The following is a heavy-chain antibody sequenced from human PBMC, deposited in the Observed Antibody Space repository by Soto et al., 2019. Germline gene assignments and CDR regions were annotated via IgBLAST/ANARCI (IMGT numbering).Heavy chain of an antibody. CDR3: ARTDIVAATSFDF. J-gene: IGHJ4*02. CDR2: IHYRGNT. Sequence: SETLSLTCAVSGPSITSHYWSWIRQPPGKGLEWIGHIHYRGNTIYSPSLKSRVIISVDTSENRFSLRLSSVTAADTAVYYCARTDIVAATSFDFWGQGILVTSPQ. CDR1: GPSITSHY. D-gene: IGHD5-12*01. V-gene: IGHV4-59*11.